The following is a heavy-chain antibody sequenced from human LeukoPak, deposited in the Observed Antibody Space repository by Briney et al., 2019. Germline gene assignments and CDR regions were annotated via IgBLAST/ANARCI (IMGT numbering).Heavy chain of an antibody. CDR2: IKQDGAEK. J-gene: IGHJ4*02. CDR1: VLRLGLYW. Sequence: GGSLRLSCAPSVLRLGLYWMMWARHVPGEGVEWVAHIKQDGAEKHYAESVEGRFIISRDNAKNSLYLEMDSLKVEDTAVYYCARVGAWDLQRVFDYWGKGTLVTVSS. D-gene: IGHD1-26*01. CDR3: ARVGAWDLQRVFDY. V-gene: IGHV3-7*01.